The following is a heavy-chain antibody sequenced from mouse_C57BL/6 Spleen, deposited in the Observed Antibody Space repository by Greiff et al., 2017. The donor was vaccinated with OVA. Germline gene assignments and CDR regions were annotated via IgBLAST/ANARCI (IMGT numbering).Heavy chain of an antibody. CDR1: GYTFTDYE. Sequence: QVHVKQSGAELVRPGASVTLSCKASGYTFTDYEMHWVKQTPVHGLEWIGAIDPETGGTAYNQKFKGKAILTADKSSSTAYMELRSLTSEDSAVYYCTRGNRYYFDYWGQGTTLTVSS. V-gene: IGHV1-15*01. CDR2: IDPETGGT. CDR3: TRGNRYYFDY. J-gene: IGHJ2*01. D-gene: IGHD2-1*01.